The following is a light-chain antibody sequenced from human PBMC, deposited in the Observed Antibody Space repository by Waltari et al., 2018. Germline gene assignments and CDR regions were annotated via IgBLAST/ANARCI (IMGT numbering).Light chain of an antibody. CDR1: QNLFYNPGNKNY. CDR2: WAS. V-gene: IGKV4-1*01. J-gene: IGKJ2*01. Sequence: DIVMTPSPDSLAVSLGEGVPIPGRSSQNLFYNPGNKNYLAWFQQKPGQPPKLLIYWASTRESGVPDRFSGSGSGTEFTLTISSLQAADVAVYYCQQCYSTPYTFGQGTKLEIK. CDR3: QQCYSTPYT.